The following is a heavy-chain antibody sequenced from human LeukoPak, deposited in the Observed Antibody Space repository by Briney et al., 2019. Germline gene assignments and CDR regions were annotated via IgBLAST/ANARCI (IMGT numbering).Heavy chain of an antibody. CDR3: ASPTISRSLVY. V-gene: IGHV3-48*01. CDR1: GFSFSTYS. J-gene: IGHJ4*02. D-gene: IGHD1-26*01. Sequence: GRSLRLACAASGFSFSTYSMNWVRQAPGKGLEWVSYISSSSSTIYYADSVKGRFTISRDNAENSLYLQMNSLRAEDTAVYYCASPTISRSLVYWGQGTLVTVSS. CDR2: ISSSSSTI.